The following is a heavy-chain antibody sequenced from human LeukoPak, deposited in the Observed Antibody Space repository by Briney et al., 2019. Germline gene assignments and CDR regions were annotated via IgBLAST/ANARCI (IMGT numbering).Heavy chain of an antibody. D-gene: IGHD3-22*01. Sequence: ASVKVSCKASGYTFTSYGISWVRQAPRQGLEWMGWISAYNGNTNYAQKLQGRVTMTTDTSTSTAYMELRSLRSDDTAVYYCARDQSLIGDFDYWGQGTLVTVSS. CDR1: GYTFTSYG. CDR3: ARDQSLIGDFDY. CDR2: ISAYNGNT. V-gene: IGHV1-18*01. J-gene: IGHJ4*02.